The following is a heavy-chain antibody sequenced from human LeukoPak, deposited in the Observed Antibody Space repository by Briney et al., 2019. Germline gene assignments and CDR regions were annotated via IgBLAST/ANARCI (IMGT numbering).Heavy chain of an antibody. J-gene: IGHJ4*02. CDR3: AKDRDPGYVFVY. D-gene: IGHD5-12*01. V-gene: IGHV3-30*18. CDR2: ISYDGSNK. CDR1: GFTFSSYG. Sequence: GGSLRLSCAASGFTFSSYGMHWVRQAPGKGLEWVAVISYDGSNKYYADSVKGRFTISRDNSKNTLYLQMNSLRAEDTAVYYCAKDRDPGYVFVYWGQGTLVTVSS.